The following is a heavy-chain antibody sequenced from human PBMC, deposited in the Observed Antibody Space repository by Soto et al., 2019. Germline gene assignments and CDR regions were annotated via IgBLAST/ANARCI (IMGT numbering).Heavy chain of an antibody. Sequence: SETLSLTCTVSGGSISSYYWSWIRQPPGKGLEWIGYIYYSGSTNYNPSLKSRVTISVDTSKNQFSLKLSSVTAADTAVYYCARLTTFTYYYGSGSYYGAFDIWGQGTMVTVSS. CDR2: IYYSGST. D-gene: IGHD3-10*01. J-gene: IGHJ3*02. CDR3: ARLTTFTYYYGSGSYYGAFDI. V-gene: IGHV4-59*08. CDR1: GGSISSYY.